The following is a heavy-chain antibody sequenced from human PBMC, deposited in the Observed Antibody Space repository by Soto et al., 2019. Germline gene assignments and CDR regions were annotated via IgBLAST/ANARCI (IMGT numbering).Heavy chain of an antibody. CDR2: INPSGGST. V-gene: IGHV1-46*01. Sequence: SVKLSCKASGYTFTSYYMHWVRQAPGQGLEWMGIINPSGGSTSYAQKFQGRVTMTRDTSTSTVYMELSSLRSEDTAVYYCARDWGYCSRTSCQYNLFDTCGQITLVPVSA. CDR3: ARDWGYCSRTSCQYNLFDT. CDR1: GYTFTSYY. D-gene: IGHD2-2*01. J-gene: IGHJ5*02.